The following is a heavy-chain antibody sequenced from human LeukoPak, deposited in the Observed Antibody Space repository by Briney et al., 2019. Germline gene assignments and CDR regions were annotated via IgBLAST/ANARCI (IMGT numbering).Heavy chain of an antibody. CDR2: IIPIFGTA. CDR1: GGTFSSYA. J-gene: IGHJ5*02. D-gene: IGHD4-17*01. V-gene: IGHV1-69*13. Sequence: GASVKVSCKASGGTFSSYAMSWVRQAPGQGLEWMGGIIPIFGTANYAQKFQGRVTITADESTSTAYMELSSLRSEDTAVYYCAREDYGDYEAQPWGQGTLVTVSS. CDR3: AREDYGDYEAQP.